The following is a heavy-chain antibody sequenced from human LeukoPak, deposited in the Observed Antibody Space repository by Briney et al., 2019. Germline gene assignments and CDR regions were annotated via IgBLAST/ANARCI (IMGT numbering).Heavy chain of an antibody. D-gene: IGHD6-6*01. CDR3: ARDRHVPGLYYYYMDV. CDR2: ISSSSATI. CDR1: GFSLSAYN. J-gene: IGHJ6*03. V-gene: IGHV3-48*01. Sequence: PGGSLRLSCEGSGFSLSAYNMNWVRQAPGKGLESVSYISSSSATIFYADSVKGRFTISRDNAKNSLHLQMNSLRPEDTAVYFCARDRHVPGLYYYYMDVWGKGTTVTVSS.